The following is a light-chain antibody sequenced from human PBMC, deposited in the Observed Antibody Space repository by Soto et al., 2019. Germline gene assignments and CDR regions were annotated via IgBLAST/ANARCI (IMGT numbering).Light chain of an antibody. J-gene: IGLJ1*01. CDR2: EVS. V-gene: IGLV2-18*02. CDR1: SSYIGGSNR. Sequence: QSVLTQPPSVSGSPGQSVTISCTGTSSYIGGSNRVSWYRQPPGTAPKLVIYEVSDRPSGVPDRFSGSKSGNTASLTISGLQAEDEADYYCTSFTSSYTYVFGTGTKATVL. CDR3: TSFTSSYTYV.